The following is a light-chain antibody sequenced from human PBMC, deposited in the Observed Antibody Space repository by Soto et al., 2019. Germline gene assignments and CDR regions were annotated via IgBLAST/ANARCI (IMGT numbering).Light chain of an antibody. CDR1: QRITNS. Sequence: DIQMTQSPSSLSASVGDRVTIPCRASQRITNSLNWYQQKPGRAPNLLIYAASSLQSGVPSRFSGSGSETDFTLTISSLQPEDFATYSCQHSTTWTFGQGTKVDIK. CDR2: AAS. V-gene: IGKV1-39*01. CDR3: QHSTTWT. J-gene: IGKJ1*01.